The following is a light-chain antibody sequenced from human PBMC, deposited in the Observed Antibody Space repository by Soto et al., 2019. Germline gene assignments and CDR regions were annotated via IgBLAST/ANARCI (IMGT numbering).Light chain of an antibody. Sequence: IVLTQSPGTLSLSPGERATLSCRASQSVTGRYLAWYQQKPGQAPRLVIYGASDRATGIPDRFSGSGSGTDLTLTISRLEPEDFAVYYCQHYDDSPQVPFGGGTRVEIK. CDR3: QHYDDSPQVP. CDR1: QSVTGRY. J-gene: IGKJ4*01. CDR2: GAS. V-gene: IGKV3-20*01.